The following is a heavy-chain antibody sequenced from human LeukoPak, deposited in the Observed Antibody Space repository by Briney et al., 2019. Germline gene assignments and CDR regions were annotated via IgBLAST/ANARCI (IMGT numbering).Heavy chain of an antibody. CDR1: GFTFSSYA. Sequence: GESLRLSCAASGFTFSSYAMHWVRQAPGKGLEWVAVISYDGSNKYYADSVKGRFTISRDNSKNTLYLQMNSLRAEDTAVYYCARSYGSGSYDAFDIWGQGTMVTVSS. J-gene: IGHJ3*02. CDR2: ISYDGSNK. CDR3: ARSYGSGSYDAFDI. V-gene: IGHV3-30-3*01. D-gene: IGHD3-10*01.